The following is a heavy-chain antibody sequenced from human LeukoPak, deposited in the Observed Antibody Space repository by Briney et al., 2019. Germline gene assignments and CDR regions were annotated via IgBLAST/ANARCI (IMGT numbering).Heavy chain of an antibody. CDR2: INHSGST. Sequence: SETLSLTCAVYGGSFSGYYWSWIRQLPGKGLEWIGEINHSGSTNYNPSLKSRVTISVDTSKNQFSLKLSSVTAADTAVYYCARHSDQWLANDYWGQGTLVTVSS. V-gene: IGHV4-34*01. CDR1: GGSFSGYY. J-gene: IGHJ4*02. D-gene: IGHD6-19*01. CDR3: ARHSDQWLANDY.